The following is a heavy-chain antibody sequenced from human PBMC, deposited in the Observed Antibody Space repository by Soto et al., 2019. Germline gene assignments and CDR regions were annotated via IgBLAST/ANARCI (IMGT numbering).Heavy chain of an antibody. Sequence: PGGSLRLSCAASGFTFSDYYMSWIRQAPGKGLEWVSYISSSGSTIYYADSVKGRFTISRDNAKNSLYMQMNSLRAEDTAVYYCASLSDYYDYVWGSYRPDYFDYWGQGTLVTASS. CDR2: ISSSGSTI. V-gene: IGHV3-11*01. D-gene: IGHD3-16*02. CDR3: ASLSDYYDYVWGSYRPDYFDY. CDR1: GFTFSDYY. J-gene: IGHJ4*02.